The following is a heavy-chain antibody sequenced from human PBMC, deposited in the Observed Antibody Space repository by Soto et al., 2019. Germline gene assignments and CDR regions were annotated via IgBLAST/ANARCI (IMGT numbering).Heavy chain of an antibody. CDR2: IYYSGST. CDR3: ARTQYYDFWSGIYYYGMDV. Sequence: SETLSLTCTVSGGSISSGGYYWSWIRQHPGKGLEWIGYIYYSGSTYYNPSLKSQVTISVDTSKNQFSLKLSSVTAADTAVYYCARTQYYDFWSGIYYYGMDVWGQGTTGTVSS. J-gene: IGHJ6*02. CDR1: GGSISSGGYY. D-gene: IGHD3-3*01. V-gene: IGHV4-31*01.